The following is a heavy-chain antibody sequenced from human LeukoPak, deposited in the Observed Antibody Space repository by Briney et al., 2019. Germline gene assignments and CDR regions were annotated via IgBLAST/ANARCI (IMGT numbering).Heavy chain of an antibody. CDR1: GFTVSTNY. CDR2: LYADGTT. V-gene: IGHV3-66*01. D-gene: IGHD4-11*01. J-gene: IGHJ4*02. CDR3: ARAPTITTNFDS. Sequence: PGESLRLSCAASGFTVSTNYVSWVRQPPGKGLEWVSILYADGTTIYADSVRGRFTISRDNSKNTIYLQMNSLGAEDTAVYYCARAPTITTNFDSWGRGTLVTVSS.